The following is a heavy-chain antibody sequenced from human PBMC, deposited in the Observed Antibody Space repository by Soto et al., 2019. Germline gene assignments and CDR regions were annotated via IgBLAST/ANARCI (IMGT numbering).Heavy chain of an antibody. J-gene: IGHJ4*02. V-gene: IGHV4-59*01. CDR3: ARAIAVADTYDY. CDR1: GGSISSYY. CDR2: IYYSGST. Sequence: SETLSLTCTVSGGSISSYYWSWIRQPPGKGLEWIGYIYYSGSTNYNPSLKSRVTISVDTSKNQFSLKLSSVTAADTAVYYCARAIAVADTYDYWGQGTLVTVSS. D-gene: IGHD6-19*01.